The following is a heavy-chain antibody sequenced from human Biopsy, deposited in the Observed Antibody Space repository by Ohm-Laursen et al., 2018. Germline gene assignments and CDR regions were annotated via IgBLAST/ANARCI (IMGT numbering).Heavy chain of an antibody. J-gene: IGHJ5*02. D-gene: IGHD4-23*01. CDR2: ISWDGGSE. V-gene: IGHV3-9*01. CDR3: ARGNGPEA. CDR1: GFTFADHV. Sequence: SLRLSCAASGFTFADHVMHWVRQAPGKGLEWVSGISWDGGSEGYADSVKGRFTISRDNARNSVYLQMNSLRAEDTAIYYCARGNGPEAWGQGTLVTVSS.